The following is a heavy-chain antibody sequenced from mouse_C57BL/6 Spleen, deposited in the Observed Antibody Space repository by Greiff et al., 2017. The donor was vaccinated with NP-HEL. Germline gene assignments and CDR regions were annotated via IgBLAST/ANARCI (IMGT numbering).Heavy chain of an antibody. CDR3: ARSPLYYDYDGDY. J-gene: IGHJ2*01. D-gene: IGHD2-4*01. Sequence: EVHLVESGPGLVKPSQSLSLTCSVTGYSITSGYYWNWIRQFPGNKLEWMGYISYDGSNNYNPSLKNRISITRDTSKNQFFLKLNSVTTEDTATYYCARSPLYYDYDGDYWGQGTTLTVSS. V-gene: IGHV3-6*01. CDR2: ISYDGSN. CDR1: GYSITSGYY.